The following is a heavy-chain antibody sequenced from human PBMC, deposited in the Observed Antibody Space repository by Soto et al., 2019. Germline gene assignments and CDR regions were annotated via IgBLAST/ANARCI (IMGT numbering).Heavy chain of an antibody. CDR3: ARGLYRRGTYYAFDN. CDR2: ISAYNGNT. CDR1: GYTPTNYD. D-gene: IGHD1-26*01. V-gene: IGHV1-18*01. J-gene: IGHJ4*02. Sequence: QVPLVQSGPEVKKPGASVKVSCKTSGYTPTNYDSGWVRQAPGQGLEYMGWISAYNGNTNYARKLLDRVTLTTDTSTRTAYMELRSLQSDDTAIYYCARGLYRRGTYYAFDNWGQGTLVTVSS.